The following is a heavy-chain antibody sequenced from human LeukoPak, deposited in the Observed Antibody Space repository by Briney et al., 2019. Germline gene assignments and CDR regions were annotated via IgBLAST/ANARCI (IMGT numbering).Heavy chain of an antibody. V-gene: IGHV3-33*01. CDR3: ARDSYGYISDLDGGWFDP. CDR1: GFTFSSYG. Sequence: GRSLRLSCAASGFTFSSYGMHWVRQAPGKGLEWVAVIWYDGSNKYYADSVKGRFTISRDNSKNTLYLQMNSLRAEDTAVYYCARDSYGYISDLDGGWFDPWGQGTLVTVSS. D-gene: IGHD5-24*01. J-gene: IGHJ5*02. CDR2: IWYDGSNK.